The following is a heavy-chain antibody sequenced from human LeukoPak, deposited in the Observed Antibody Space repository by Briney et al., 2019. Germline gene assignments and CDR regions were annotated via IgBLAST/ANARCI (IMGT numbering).Heavy chain of an antibody. CDR2: ISSSSSYI. Sequence: GGSLRLSCAASGFTFSSYSMNWVRQAPVKVLEWVSSISSSSSYIYYADSVKGRFTISRDNSKNTLYLQMNSLRAEDTAVYYCAKAFAWPDGDTDYWGQGTLVTVSS. CDR1: GFTFSSYS. D-gene: IGHD4-17*01. CDR3: AKAFAWPDGDTDY. V-gene: IGHV3-21*04. J-gene: IGHJ4*02.